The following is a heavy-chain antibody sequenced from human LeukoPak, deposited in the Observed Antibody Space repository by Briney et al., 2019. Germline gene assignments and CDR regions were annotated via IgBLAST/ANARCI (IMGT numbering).Heavy chain of an antibody. J-gene: IGHJ5*02. Sequence: SETLSLTCTVSGGSISSSSYYWGWIRQPPGKGLEWIGSIYYSGSTYYNPSLKSRVTISVDTSKNQFSLKLSSVTAADTAVYYCARDKGFDWLLPPNGFDPWGQGTLVTVSS. CDR2: IYYSGST. CDR3: ARDKGFDWLLPPNGFDP. CDR1: GGSISSSSYY. V-gene: IGHV4-39*07. D-gene: IGHD3-9*01.